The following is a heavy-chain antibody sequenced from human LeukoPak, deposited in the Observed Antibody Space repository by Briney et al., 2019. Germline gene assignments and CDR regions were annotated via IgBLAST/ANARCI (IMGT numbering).Heavy chain of an antibody. D-gene: IGHD2-15*01. CDR2: INDSGST. Sequence: SGTLSLTCAVYGGSFSGYYWSWIRQPPGKGLEWIGEINDSGSTNYNPCLKSRVTISVDTSKNQFSMKLSSVTAADTAVYYCARELDCSGGSCYSGIAPWGQGTLVTVSS. CDR3: ARELDCSGGSCYSGIAP. V-gene: IGHV4-34*01. J-gene: IGHJ5*02. CDR1: GGSFSGYY.